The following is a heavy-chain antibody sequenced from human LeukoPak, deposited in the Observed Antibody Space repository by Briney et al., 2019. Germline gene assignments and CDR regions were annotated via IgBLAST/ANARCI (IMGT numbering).Heavy chain of an antibody. D-gene: IGHD2-2*02. CDR2: MKRDGSEI. CDR1: GFIFSTYW. CDR3: ARYTEYYFDY. V-gene: IGHV3-7*01. J-gene: IGHJ4*02. Sequence: HAGGSLRLSCAASGFIFSTYWMTWVRQAPGKGLEWVANMKRDGSEIYYAGSVKGRFTISRDNAKNSLYLQMNSLRAEDTAVYYCARYTEYYFDYWGQGTLVTVSS.